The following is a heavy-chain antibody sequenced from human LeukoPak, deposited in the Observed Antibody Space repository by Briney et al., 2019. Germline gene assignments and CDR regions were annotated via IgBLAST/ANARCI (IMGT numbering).Heavy chain of an antibody. D-gene: IGHD3-22*01. J-gene: IGHJ4*02. CDR1: GFTSSNYA. Sequence: GGSLRLSCAASGFTSSNYAMHWVRQAPGKGLEYVSVISSNGGTTYYANSVKGRFTISRDNSKNTLYLQMGSLRAEDTAVYYCARCTYYDSSGYYDYWGQGTLVTVSS. CDR3: ARCTYYDSSGYYDY. V-gene: IGHV3-64*01. CDR2: ISSNGGTT.